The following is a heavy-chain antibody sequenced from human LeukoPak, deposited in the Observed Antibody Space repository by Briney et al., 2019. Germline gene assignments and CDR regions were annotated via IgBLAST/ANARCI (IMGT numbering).Heavy chain of an antibody. CDR1: GYTFTGYY. J-gene: IGHJ4*02. CDR3: ARTGGYNWNDKIATAEAFDY. V-gene: IGHV1-2*02. D-gene: IGHD1-20*01. Sequence: GASVKVSCKASGYTFTGYYMHWVRQAPGQGLEWMGWINPNSGGTNYAQKFQGRVTMTRDTSISTAYMELSRLRSDDTAVYYCARTGGYNWNDKIATAEAFDYWGQGTLVTVSS. CDR2: INPNSGGT.